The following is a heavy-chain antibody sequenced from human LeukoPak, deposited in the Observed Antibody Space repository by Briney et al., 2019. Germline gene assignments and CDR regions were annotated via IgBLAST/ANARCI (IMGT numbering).Heavy chain of an antibody. J-gene: IGHJ4*02. V-gene: IGHV3-23*01. Sequence: GGSLRLSCAASGLTVSSSYMSWVRQAPGKGLEWVSAISGSGGGTYYADSVKGRFTISRDNSKNTLYLQMNSLRAEDTAVYYCAKVLYQEDYWGQGTLVTVSS. CDR1: GLTVSSSY. D-gene: IGHD2-2*02. CDR2: ISGSGGGT. CDR3: AKVLYQEDY.